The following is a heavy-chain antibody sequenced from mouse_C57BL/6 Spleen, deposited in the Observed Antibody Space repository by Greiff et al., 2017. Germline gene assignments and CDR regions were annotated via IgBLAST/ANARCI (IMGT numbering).Heavy chain of an antibody. Sequence: VKLQESGPELVKPGASVKISCKASGYAFSSSWMNWVKQRPGKGLEWIGRIYPGDGDTNYNGKFKGKATLTADKSSSTAYMQLSSLTSEDSAVYFCARSDYYGSSYSFAYWGQETLVTVSA. V-gene: IGHV1-82*01. D-gene: IGHD1-1*01. CDR2: IYPGDGDT. J-gene: IGHJ3*01. CDR1: GYAFSSSW. CDR3: ARSDYYGSSYSFAY.